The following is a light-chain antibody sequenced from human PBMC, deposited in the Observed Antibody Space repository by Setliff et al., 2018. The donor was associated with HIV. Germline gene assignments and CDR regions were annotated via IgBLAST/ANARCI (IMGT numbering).Light chain of an antibody. J-gene: IGLJ1*01. CDR3: ASYSSTATYV. CDR2: DVS. Sequence: QSVLTQPASVSGSPGQSITISCIGTSSDVGGYDFVSLYQQLPGKAPKLIIFDVSERPSGVSHRFSGSKSGNTASLTISGLQTADEADYFCASYSSTATYVFGSGTKVTVL. V-gene: IGLV2-14*03. CDR1: SSDVGGYDF.